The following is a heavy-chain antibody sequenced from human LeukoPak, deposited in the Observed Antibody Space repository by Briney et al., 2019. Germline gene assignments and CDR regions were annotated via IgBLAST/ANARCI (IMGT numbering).Heavy chain of an antibody. J-gene: IGHJ4*02. CDR2: ISYDGSNK. Sequence: GGSLRLSCAASGFTFSSYAMHWVRQAPGKGLEWVAVISYDGSNKYYADSVKGRFTISRDNSKNTLYLQMNSLRAEDTAVYYCARSRGGSGYSSSWHFDYWGQGTLVTVSS. CDR1: GFTFSSYA. D-gene: IGHD6-13*01. CDR3: ARSRGGSGYSSSWHFDY. V-gene: IGHV3-30-3*01.